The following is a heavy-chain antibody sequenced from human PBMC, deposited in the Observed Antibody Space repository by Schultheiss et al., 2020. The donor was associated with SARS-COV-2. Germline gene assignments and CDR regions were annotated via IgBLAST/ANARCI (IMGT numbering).Heavy chain of an antibody. V-gene: IGHV4-59*12. Sequence: SETLSLTCTVSGGSISSYYWSWIRQPPGKGLEWIGYIYYSGSTNYNPSLKSRVTISVDTSKNQFSLKLSSVTAADTAVYYCARDFGMVRENWFDPWGQGTLVTVSS. J-gene: IGHJ5*02. D-gene: IGHD3-10*01. CDR3: ARDFGMVRENWFDP. CDR2: IYYSGST. CDR1: GGSISSYY.